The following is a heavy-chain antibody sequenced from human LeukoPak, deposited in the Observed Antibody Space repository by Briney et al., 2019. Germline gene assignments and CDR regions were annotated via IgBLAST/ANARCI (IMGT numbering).Heavy chain of an antibody. D-gene: IGHD6-19*01. CDR1: GGSISSSSYF. J-gene: IGHJ3*02. CDR3: ARGAVAVRNAFDI. V-gene: IGHV4-39*01. CDR2: IYYSGST. Sequence: SETLSLTCSVSGGSISSSSYFWGWIRQPPGKGLEWIGSIYYSGSTYSNPSLKSRVTISVDTSKSQFSLKLSSVTAADTALYYCARGAVAVRNAFDIWGQGTMVTVSS.